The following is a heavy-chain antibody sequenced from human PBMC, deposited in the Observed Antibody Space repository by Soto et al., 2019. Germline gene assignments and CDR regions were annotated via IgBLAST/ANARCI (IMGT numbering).Heavy chain of an antibody. V-gene: IGHV1-18*01. Sequence: GASVKVSCKASGGTFSSYTISWVRQAPGQGLEWMGWISAYNGNTNYAQKLQGRVTMTTDTSTSTAYMELRSLRSDDTAVYYCARDSYCSGGSCYSGYFDYWGQGTLVTVSS. CDR3: ARDSYCSGGSCYSGYFDY. D-gene: IGHD2-15*01. CDR2: ISAYNGNT. J-gene: IGHJ4*02. CDR1: GGTFSSYT.